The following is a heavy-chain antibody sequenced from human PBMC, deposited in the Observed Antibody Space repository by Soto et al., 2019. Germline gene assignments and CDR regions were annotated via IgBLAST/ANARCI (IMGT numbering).Heavy chain of an antibody. D-gene: IGHD3-10*01. CDR2: INHSGST. CDR1: GGSFSGYY. CDR3: ARGPYYYGSGSYQNYYYGMDV. Sequence: KSSETLSLTCAVYGGSFSGYYWSWIRQPPGKGLEWIGEINHSGSTNYNPSLKSRVTISVDTSKNQFSLKLSSVTAADTAVYYCARGPYYYGSGSYQNYYYGMDVWGQGTTVTAP. J-gene: IGHJ6*02. V-gene: IGHV4-34*01.